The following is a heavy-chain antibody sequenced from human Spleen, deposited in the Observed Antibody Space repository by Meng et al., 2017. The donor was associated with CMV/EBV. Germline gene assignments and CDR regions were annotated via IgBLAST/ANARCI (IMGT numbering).Heavy chain of an antibody. CDR2: FFHSGDT. CDR3: ARHLRGYSWPKSD. V-gene: IGHV4-39*01. D-gene: IGHD5-18*01. J-gene: IGHJ4*02. Sequence: SGVSGSNSSFFWGWIRQPPGKGLEWIGSFFHSGDTYSNPSLRSRVAISVDTSKNQFSLRLNSVTATDTAVYYCARHLRGYSWPKSDWGQGTLVTVSS. CDR1: GVSGSNSSFF.